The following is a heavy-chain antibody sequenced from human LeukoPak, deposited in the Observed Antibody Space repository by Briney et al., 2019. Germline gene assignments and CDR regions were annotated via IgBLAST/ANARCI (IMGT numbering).Heavy chain of an antibody. CDR3: ARAANWFDP. J-gene: IGHJ5*02. CDR1: XXTFTXXY. Sequence: KVSCXAXXXTFTXXYXHWVRQAPGQGLEWMGWINPNSGGTNYAQKFQGRVTMTRDTSISTAYMELSRLRSDDTAVYYCARAANWFDPWGQGTLVTVSS. V-gene: IGHV1-2*02. CDR2: INPNSGGT.